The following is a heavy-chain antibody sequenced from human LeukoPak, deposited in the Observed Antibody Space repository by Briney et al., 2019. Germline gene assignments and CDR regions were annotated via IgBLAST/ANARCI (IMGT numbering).Heavy chain of an antibody. V-gene: IGHV3-13*01. J-gene: IGHJ6*02. CDR3: ARGSSGWSCYYYGMDV. CDR2: IGTAGDT. D-gene: IGHD6-19*01. Sequence: GGSLRLSCAASGFTFSSYDMHWVRQATGKGLEWVSAIGTAGDTYYPGSVKGRFTISRENAKNSLYLQMNSLRAGDTAVYYCARGSSGWSCYYYGMDVWGQGTTVTVSS. CDR1: GFTFSSYD.